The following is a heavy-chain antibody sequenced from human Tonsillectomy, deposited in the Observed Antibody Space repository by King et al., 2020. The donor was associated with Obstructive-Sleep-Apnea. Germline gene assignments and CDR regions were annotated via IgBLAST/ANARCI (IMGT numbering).Heavy chain of an antibody. Sequence: QLQESGPGLVKPSETLSLTCTVSGYSNSSGYYWGWIRQPPGKGLEWIGSIYHSGSTYYNPSLKSRVTISVDTSKNQFSLKLSSVTAADTAVYYCARDLGARIPSSGHYWGQGTLVTVSS. CDR2: IYHSGST. J-gene: IGHJ4*02. CDR1: GYSNSSGYY. D-gene: IGHD3-22*01. CDR3: ARDLGARIPSSGHY. V-gene: IGHV4-38-2*02.